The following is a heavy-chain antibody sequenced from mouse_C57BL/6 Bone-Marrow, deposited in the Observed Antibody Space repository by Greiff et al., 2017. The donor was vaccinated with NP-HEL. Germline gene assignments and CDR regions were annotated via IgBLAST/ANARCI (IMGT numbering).Heavy chain of an antibody. D-gene: IGHD2-2*01. CDR1: GFTFSDYY. CDR2: ISNGGGST. CDR3: ARQGWLRRAWFAY. V-gene: IGHV5-12*01. J-gene: IGHJ3*01. Sequence: EVKVVESGGGLVQPGGSLKLSCAASGFTFSDYYMYWVRQTPEKRLEWVAYISNGGGSTYYPDTVKGRFTISRDNAKNTLCLQMSRLKSEDTAMYYCARQGWLRRAWFAYWGQRTLVTVSA.